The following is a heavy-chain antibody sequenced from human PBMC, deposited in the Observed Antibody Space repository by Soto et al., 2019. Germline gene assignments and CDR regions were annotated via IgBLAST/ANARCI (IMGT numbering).Heavy chain of an antibody. CDR1: GYTFTNYY. V-gene: IGHV1-46*01. J-gene: IGHJ4*02. D-gene: IGHD5-18*01. Sequence: QVHLVQSGAEVKKPGASVKVSCKASGYTFTNYYIHWVRQAPGQGLGWLGIIGPSGGRTEYAQRLQGRVTMTRDTSTRTVYMELTSLTSEDTAVYYCAREPNESYYFDYWGQGTLVTVSS. CDR2: IGPSGGRT. CDR3: AREPNESYYFDY.